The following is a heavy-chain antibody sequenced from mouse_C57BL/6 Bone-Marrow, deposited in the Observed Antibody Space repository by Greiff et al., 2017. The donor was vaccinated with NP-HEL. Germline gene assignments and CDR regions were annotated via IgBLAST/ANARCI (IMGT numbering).Heavy chain of an antibody. CDR1: GYTFTTYP. CDR3: ERGNWGRFFFFDY. D-gene: IGHD4-1*01. CDR2: FHPDNDDT. Sequence: VQLQQSGAELVKPGASVKMSCKASGYTFTTYPIEWMKQNHGKSLEWIGNFHPDNDDTKYNEKFKGKATLTVEKSSSTVYLELSRLTSDDSAVYYCERGNWGRFFFFDYWGQGTTLTVSS. V-gene: IGHV1-47*01. J-gene: IGHJ2*01.